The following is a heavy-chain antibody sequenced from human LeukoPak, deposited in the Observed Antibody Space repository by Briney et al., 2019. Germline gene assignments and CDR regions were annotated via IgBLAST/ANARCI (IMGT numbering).Heavy chain of an antibody. J-gene: IGHJ3*02. Sequence: NPGGSLRLSCAASGFTFSSYSMNWVRQAPGKGLEWVSSISSSSSYIYYADSVKGRFTISRDNAKNSLYLQMNSLRAEDTAVYYCARGSADYDFWSGYYGVPDGGAFDIWGQGTMVTVSS. CDR1: GFTFSSYS. CDR2: ISSSSSYI. CDR3: ARGSADYDFWSGYYGVPDGGAFDI. D-gene: IGHD3-3*01. V-gene: IGHV3-21*01.